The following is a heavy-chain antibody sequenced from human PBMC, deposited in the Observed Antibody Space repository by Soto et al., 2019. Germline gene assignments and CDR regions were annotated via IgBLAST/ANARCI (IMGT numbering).Heavy chain of an antibody. CDR1: GGSVSSGSYY. Sequence: SETLSLTCTVSGGSVSSGSYYWSWIRQPPGKGLEWIGYIYYSGSTNYNPSLKSRVTISVDTSKNQFSLKLSSVTAADTAVYYCERALYDFWSGPYLDHWGQGTLVTVSS. V-gene: IGHV4-61*01. D-gene: IGHD3-3*01. J-gene: IGHJ4*02. CDR3: ERALYDFWSGPYLDH. CDR2: IYYSGST.